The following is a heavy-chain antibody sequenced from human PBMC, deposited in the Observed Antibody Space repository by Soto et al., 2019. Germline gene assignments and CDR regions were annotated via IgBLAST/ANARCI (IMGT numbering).Heavy chain of an antibody. CDR2: INAGNGNT. CDR3: ARDAWLGYCSSTSCSQFDY. Sequence: QVQLVQSGAEVKKPGASVKVSCKASGFPFTSYTIHWVRQAPGQSLEYMGWINAGNGNTKYSQKFQDRVTFTRDTSANTAHMELTNLRSGDTSVFYCARDAWLGYCSSTSCSQFDYWGQGTLVTVSS. CDR1: GFPFTSYT. J-gene: IGHJ4*02. D-gene: IGHD2-2*01. V-gene: IGHV1-3*01.